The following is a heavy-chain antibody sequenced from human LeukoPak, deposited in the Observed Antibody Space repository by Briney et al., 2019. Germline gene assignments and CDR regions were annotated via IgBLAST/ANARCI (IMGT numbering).Heavy chain of an antibody. V-gene: IGHV3-23*01. CDR2: PIVSGGST. D-gene: IGHD6-19*01. CDR3: AKNNAAFAGRIDY. J-gene: IGHJ4*02. CDR1: AFTFSSYA. Sequence: PAGNLRFSCAASAFTFSSYAMSWLRQGQGKGLKGVSVPIVSGGSTYHEVSVKGRFTTARDTSKNSLYLQSNSLEAKDAADCYCAKNNAAFAGRIDYWGQGTLVTVSS.